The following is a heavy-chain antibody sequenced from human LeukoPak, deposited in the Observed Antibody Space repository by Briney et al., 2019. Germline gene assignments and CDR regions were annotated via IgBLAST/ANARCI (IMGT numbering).Heavy chain of an antibody. V-gene: IGHV1-18*01. Sequence: RASVKVSCKASGYTFTSYGVTWVRQAPGQGLEWMGWVSAYNGNTNYAQKLQGRVTMTTDTSTSTAYMELRSLRSDDTAVYYCARDRLYPTDYWGQGTLVTVSS. J-gene: IGHJ4*02. CDR1: GYTFTSYG. CDR2: VSAYNGNT. D-gene: IGHD4/OR15-4a*01. CDR3: ARDRLYPTDY.